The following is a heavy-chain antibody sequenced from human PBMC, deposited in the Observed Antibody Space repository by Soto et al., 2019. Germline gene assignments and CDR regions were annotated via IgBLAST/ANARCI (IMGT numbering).Heavy chain of an antibody. CDR3: ARASYDSSGYRIPYYFDY. D-gene: IGHD3-22*01. Sequence: SETLSLTCAVYGGSFSGYYWSWIRQPPGKGLEWIGEINHSGSTNYNPSLKSRVTISVDTSKNQFSLKLSSVTAADTAVYYCARASYDSSGYRIPYYFDYWGQGTLVTVSS. CDR2: INHSGST. V-gene: IGHV4-34*01. CDR1: GGSFSGYY. J-gene: IGHJ4*02.